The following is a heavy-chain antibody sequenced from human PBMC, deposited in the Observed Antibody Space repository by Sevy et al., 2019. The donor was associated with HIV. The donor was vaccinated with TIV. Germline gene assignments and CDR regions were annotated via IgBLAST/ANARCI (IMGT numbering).Heavy chain of an antibody. CDR3: ARHDYGDYIDSY. J-gene: IGHJ4*02. D-gene: IGHD4-17*01. CDR2: ISGSGGST. Sequence: GGSLRLSCAASGFTFSSYAMSWVRQAPGKGLEWVSAISGSGGSTYYADSVKGRFTISRDNSKNTLYLQMNTLRAEDTAVYYCARHDYGDYIDSYWGQGTLVTVSS. CDR1: GFTFSSYA. V-gene: IGHV3-23*01.